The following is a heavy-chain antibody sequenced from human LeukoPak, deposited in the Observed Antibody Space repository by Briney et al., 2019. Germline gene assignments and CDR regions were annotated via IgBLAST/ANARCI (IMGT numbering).Heavy chain of an antibody. Sequence: SGTLSLTCAVSGGSISSSNWWSWVRQPPGKGLEWIGYIYYSGSTNYNPSLKSRVTISVDTSKNQFSLKLSSVTAADTAVYYCASGPFDYWGQGTLVTVSS. J-gene: IGHJ4*02. CDR1: GGSISSSNW. CDR2: IYYSGST. CDR3: ASGPFDY. V-gene: IGHV4-4*02.